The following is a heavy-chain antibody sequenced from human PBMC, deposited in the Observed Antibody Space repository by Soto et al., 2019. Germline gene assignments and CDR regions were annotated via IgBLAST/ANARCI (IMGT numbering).Heavy chain of an antibody. CDR3: ARDLGRYSYGYSFDY. J-gene: IGHJ4*02. V-gene: IGHV1-46*01. D-gene: IGHD5-18*01. Sequence: QVQLVQSGAEVKKPGASVKVSCKASGYTFTSYYMHWVRQAPGQGLEWMGIINPSGGSTSYAQKFPGRVTMSRDTSTSTVYMELSSLRSEDTAVYYCARDLGRYSYGYSFDYWGQGTLVTVSS. CDR1: GYTFTSYY. CDR2: INPSGGST.